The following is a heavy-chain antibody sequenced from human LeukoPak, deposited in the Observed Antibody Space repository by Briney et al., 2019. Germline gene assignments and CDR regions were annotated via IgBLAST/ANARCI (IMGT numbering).Heavy chain of an antibody. CDR3: ARVRPTQCDYFDY. D-gene: IGHD5-24*01. CDR1: GYTFTSYG. Sequence: ASVKVSCKASGYTFTSYGISWVRQAPGQGLEWMGWISAYNGNTNYAQKLQGRVTMTTDTSTSTDYMELRSLRSDDTAVYYCARVRPTQCDYFDYWGQGTLVTVSS. J-gene: IGHJ4*02. CDR2: ISAYNGNT. V-gene: IGHV1-18*04.